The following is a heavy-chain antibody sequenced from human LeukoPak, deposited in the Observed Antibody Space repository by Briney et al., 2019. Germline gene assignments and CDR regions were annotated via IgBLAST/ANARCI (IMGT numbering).Heavy chain of an antibody. CDR3: AKDLSSSWYGFVDH. D-gene: IGHD6-13*01. CDR2: IRYDGSNK. V-gene: IGHV3-30*02. J-gene: IGHJ4*02. CDR1: GFTFSDHY. Sequence: GGSLRLSCAASGFTFSDHYMDWVRQAPGKGLEWVAFIRYDGSNKYYADSVKGRFTISRDNSKNTLYLQMNSLRAEDTAVYYCAKDLSSSWYGFVDHWGQGTLVTVSS.